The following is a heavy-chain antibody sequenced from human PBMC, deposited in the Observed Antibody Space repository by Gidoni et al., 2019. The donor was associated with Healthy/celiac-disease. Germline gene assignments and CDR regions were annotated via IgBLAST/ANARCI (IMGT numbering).Heavy chain of an antibody. CDR3: ARDLIIAVAPRDGYWYFDL. V-gene: IGHV6-1*01. CDR1: GDSFPSNPSA. Sequence: QVQLQQSGPGLVKPSQTLSLPCALSGDSFPSNPSAWTWIRPSPSRGLEWLGRTYYRSKWYNDYAVSVKSRITINPDTSKNQFSLQLNSVTPEDTAVYYCARDLIIAVAPRDGYWYFDLWGRGTLVTVSS. CDR2: TYYRSKWYN. J-gene: IGHJ2*01. D-gene: IGHD6-19*01.